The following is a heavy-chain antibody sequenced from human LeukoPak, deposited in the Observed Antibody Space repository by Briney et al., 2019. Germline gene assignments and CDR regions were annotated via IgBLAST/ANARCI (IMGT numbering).Heavy chain of an antibody. CDR2: IGGSGGSP. V-gene: IGHV3-23*01. Sequence: PGGSLRLSCEASGFTFNTYAMNWVRQAPGKGLEWVSVIGGSGGSPYYADSVKGRFTISRDNAKNSLFLQMNSLRAEDTAVYYCARDRPGRAYYFDYWGQGTLVTVSS. CDR3: ARDRPGRAYYFDY. J-gene: IGHJ4*02. D-gene: IGHD3-10*01. CDR1: GFTFNTYA.